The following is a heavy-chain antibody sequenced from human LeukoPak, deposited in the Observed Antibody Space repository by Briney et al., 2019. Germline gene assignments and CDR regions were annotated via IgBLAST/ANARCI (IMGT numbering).Heavy chain of an antibody. Sequence: GGSLRLSCVASGFTFSSHCMIWVRQAPGKGLEWVSSISSSSSFLYHADSVKGRFTISRDNAKNSLYLQMNSLRAEYTAVYYCARGGGSNDYWGQGTLVTVSS. V-gene: IGHV3-21*01. J-gene: IGHJ4*02. CDR2: ISSSSSFL. CDR1: GFTFSSHC. D-gene: IGHD1-26*01. CDR3: ARGGGSNDY.